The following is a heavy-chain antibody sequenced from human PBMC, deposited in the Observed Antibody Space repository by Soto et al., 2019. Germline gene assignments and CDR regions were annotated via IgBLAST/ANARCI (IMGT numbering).Heavy chain of an antibody. Sequence: GGSLRLSCTASGFTFSNYAINWVSLSPGKRLEWVSSVIASGVNVFYANSVKGRFTNSRDNSKNTVYLEMNSLRADDTAEYFCAKGSAFECKGAICYPFDHWGRGTLVTVSS. CDR3: AKGSAFECKGAICYPFDH. V-gene: IGHV3-23*01. CDR1: GFTFSNYA. CDR2: VIASGVNV. J-gene: IGHJ4*02. D-gene: IGHD3-10*01.